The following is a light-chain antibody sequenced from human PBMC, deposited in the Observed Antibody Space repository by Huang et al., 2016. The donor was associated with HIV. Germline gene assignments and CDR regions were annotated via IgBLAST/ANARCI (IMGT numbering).Light chain of an antibody. CDR1: PSVFYSSNNKNY. V-gene: IGKV4-1*01. Sequence: DIVMTQSPDSLAVSLGERATINCKSSPSVFYSSNNKNYLAWYQQKPGQSPKLLIHWASTRESGVPDRFRGSGSGTDFTLTISSLQTEDVAVYYCQQYYTTPFTFGPGTKVVIK. CDR2: WAS. J-gene: IGKJ3*01. CDR3: QQYYTTPFT.